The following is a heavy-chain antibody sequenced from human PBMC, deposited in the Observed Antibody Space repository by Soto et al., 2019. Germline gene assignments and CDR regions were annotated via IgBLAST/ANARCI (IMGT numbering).Heavy chain of an antibody. CDR1: GYTFTSYD. V-gene: IGHV1-8*01. J-gene: IGHJ5*02. Sequence: QVQLVQSGAEVKKPGASVKVSCKASGYTFTSYDINWVRQATGQGLEWMGWMNPNSGNTGYAQKFQGRVTMTRNTSISTADMELSTLRSEATVVSYRARGRLNWFREVHRGSWFEPRGQRTLITVSS. CDR2: MNPNSGNT. D-gene: IGHD3-10*01. CDR3: ARGRLNWFREVHRGSWFEP.